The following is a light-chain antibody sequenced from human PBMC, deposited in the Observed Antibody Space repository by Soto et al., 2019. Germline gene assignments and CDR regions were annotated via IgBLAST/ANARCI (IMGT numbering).Light chain of an antibody. CDR1: SSNIGSNS. J-gene: IGLJ1*01. CDR3: AAWDDSLNGREV. CDR2: SNN. Sequence: QSVRTQPPSASGTPGQRGTISCSGSSSNIGSNSVNWYQQLPGAAPKLLIYSNNQRPSGVPDRFSGSKSGTSASLAISGLQSEDEADYYCAAWDDSLNGREVFGTGTKVTVL. V-gene: IGLV1-44*01.